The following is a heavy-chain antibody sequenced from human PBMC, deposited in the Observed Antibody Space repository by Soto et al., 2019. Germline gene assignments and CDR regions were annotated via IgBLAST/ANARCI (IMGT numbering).Heavy chain of an antibody. V-gene: IGHV1-18*04. CDR1: GYTFTSYG. CDR3: ARGPRSLLFGELRGVPVDP. CDR2: ISAYNGNT. J-gene: IGHJ5*02. D-gene: IGHD3-10*01. Sequence: QVQLVQSGAEVKKPGASVKVSCKASGYTFTSYGISWVRQAPGQGLEWMGWISAYNGNTNYAQKLQGRVTMTTDTATITAYKELSSLRSDDTAVYYCARGPRSLLFGELRGVPVDPWGQGTLVTVSS.